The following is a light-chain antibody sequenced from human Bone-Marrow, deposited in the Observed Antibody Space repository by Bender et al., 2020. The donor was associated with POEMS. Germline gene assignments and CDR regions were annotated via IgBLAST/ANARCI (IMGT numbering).Light chain of an antibody. Sequence: QSALTQPASVSGSPGQSIPISCTGTSSDVGGYNYVSWYQQYPGKAPKLMIYEVSNRPSGVSNRFSGSKSGNTASLTISGLRAEDEADYYCISYTKNTPYVFGTGTQVTVL. V-gene: IGLV2-14*01. CDR1: SSDVGGYNY. CDR3: ISYTKNTPYV. J-gene: IGLJ1*01. CDR2: EVS.